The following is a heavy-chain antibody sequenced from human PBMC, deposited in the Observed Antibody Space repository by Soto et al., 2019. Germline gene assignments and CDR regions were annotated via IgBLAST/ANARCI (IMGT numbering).Heavy chain of an antibody. D-gene: IGHD3-22*01. CDR1: GYSISSDHY. V-gene: IGHV4-38-2*01. CDR2: IHHSGSS. CDR3: AVVLHDSSGSYFDV. J-gene: IGHJ4*02. Sequence: SETLSLTCAVSGYSISSDHYWGWIRQPPGKGLEWIGSIHHSGSSYNNPSLKGRLTISVDTSDNQFSLKLSSVTAADTAVYYCAVVLHDSSGSYFDVWGPGPLVTGS.